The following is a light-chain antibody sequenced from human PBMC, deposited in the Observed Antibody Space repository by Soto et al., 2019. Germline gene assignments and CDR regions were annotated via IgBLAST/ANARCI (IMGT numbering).Light chain of an antibody. V-gene: IGLV1-51*01. Sequence: QSVLTQPPSVSAAPGQKVTISCSGSSANIGSNYVSWYQHLPGTAPKLVIYDSDRRPSEIPDRFSGAKSDTSATLDITGLQTGDEAAYYCGASYGSLSVVLFGGGTKLTVL. CDR1: SANIGSNY. CDR3: GASYGSLSVVL. J-gene: IGLJ2*01. CDR2: DSD.